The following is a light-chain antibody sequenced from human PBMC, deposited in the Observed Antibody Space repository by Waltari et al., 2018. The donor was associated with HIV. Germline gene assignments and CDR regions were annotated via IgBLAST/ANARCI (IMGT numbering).Light chain of an antibody. CDR3: STWDDGLDGPV. CDR2: TDN. J-gene: IGLJ3*02. CDR1: SSTIGRNT. Sequence: VLTQPPPASGTPGQRVSISCSGSSSTIGRNTVNWYQQLPGTAPKLLIYTDNQRPSGVPDRFSGSKSDTSASLAISGLQSEDEADDYCSTWDDGLDGPVFGGGTKLPVL. V-gene: IGLV1-44*01.